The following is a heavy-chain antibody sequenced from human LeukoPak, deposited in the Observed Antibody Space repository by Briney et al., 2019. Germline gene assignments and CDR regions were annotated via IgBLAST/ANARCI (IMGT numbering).Heavy chain of an antibody. CDR1: GLTFSRYA. D-gene: IGHD3-3*01. CDR3: AKAGQEWLLWVAFDI. V-gene: IGHV3-23*01. J-gene: IGHJ3*02. CDR2: ISESGSGT. Sequence: PGGSLRLSCAVSGLTFSRYAMSWVRQAPGKGLEWVSAISESGSGTYYADSVKGRFTISRDNSKDTLSLQMNSLRAEDTALYYCAKAGQEWLLWVAFDIWGQGTMVTVSS.